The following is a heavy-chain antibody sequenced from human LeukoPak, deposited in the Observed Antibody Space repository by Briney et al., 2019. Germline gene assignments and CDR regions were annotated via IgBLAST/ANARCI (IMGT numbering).Heavy chain of an antibody. Sequence: SVKVSCKASGGTFSSNAISWVRQAPGQGREWRGRIIPILGIANSAQTFQGRVTITADKSTSTAYMELSSLRSEATAVNYCASGGAAAAGTFDYWGQGNLVTVSS. CDR2: IIPILGIA. V-gene: IGHV1-69*04. D-gene: IGHD6-13*01. CDR3: ASGGAAAAGTFDY. CDR1: GGTFSSNA. J-gene: IGHJ4*02.